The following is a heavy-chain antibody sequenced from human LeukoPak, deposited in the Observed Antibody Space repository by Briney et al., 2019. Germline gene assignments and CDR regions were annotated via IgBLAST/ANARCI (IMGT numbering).Heavy chain of an antibody. CDR3: ARADSSPGAFDI. CDR2: ISSSSSYI. D-gene: IGHD6-19*01. CDR1: GFTFSSYS. Sequence: PGGSLRLSCAASGFTFSSYSMNWVRQAPGKGLEWVSSISSSSSYIYYADSVKGRFTISRDNAKNSLYLQMNSLRAEDTAVYYCARADSSPGAFDIWGQGTMVTVSS. V-gene: IGHV3-21*01. J-gene: IGHJ3*02.